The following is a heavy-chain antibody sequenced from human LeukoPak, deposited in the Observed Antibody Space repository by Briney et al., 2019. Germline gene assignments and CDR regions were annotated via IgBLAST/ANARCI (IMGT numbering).Heavy chain of an antibody. Sequence: PSETLSLTCTVSGGSISSYYWSWIRQPPGKGLEWIGYIYYSGSTNYNPSLKSRVTISVDTSKNQFSLKLSSVTAADTAVYYCARVLAARSRFDYWGQGTLVTVSS. D-gene: IGHD6-6*01. V-gene: IGHV4-59*01. CDR1: GGSISSYY. CDR3: ARVLAARSRFDY. CDR2: IYYSGST. J-gene: IGHJ4*02.